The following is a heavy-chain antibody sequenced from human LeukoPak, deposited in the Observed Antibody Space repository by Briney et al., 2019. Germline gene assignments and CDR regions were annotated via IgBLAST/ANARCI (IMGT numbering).Heavy chain of an antibody. Sequence: SETLSLTCAVSGYSISSGYYWGWIRQPPGKGLEWTGSIYHSGSTYYNPSLKSRVTISVDTSKNQFSLKLSSVTAADTAVYYCATSIAVAGTLDYWGQGTLVTVSS. J-gene: IGHJ4*02. CDR3: ATSIAVAGTLDY. CDR2: IYHSGST. CDR1: GYSISSGYY. D-gene: IGHD6-19*01. V-gene: IGHV4-38-2*01.